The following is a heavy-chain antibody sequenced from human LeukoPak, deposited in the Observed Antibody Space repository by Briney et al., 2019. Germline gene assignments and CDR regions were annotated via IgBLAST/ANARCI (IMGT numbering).Heavy chain of an antibody. J-gene: IGHJ4*02. CDR3: ARGVEMATIDYFDY. CDR1: GGSISSYY. V-gene: IGHV4-4*07. CDR2: IYTSGST. D-gene: IGHD5-24*01. Sequence: SSETLSLTCTVSGGSISSYYWSWIRQPAGKGLEWIGRIYTSGSTNYNPSLKSRVTMSVDTSKNQFSLKLSSVTAADTAVYYCARGVEMATIDYFDYWGQGTLVTVSS.